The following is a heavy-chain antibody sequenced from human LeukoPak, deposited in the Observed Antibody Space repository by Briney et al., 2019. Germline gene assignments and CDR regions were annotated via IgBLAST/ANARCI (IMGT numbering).Heavy chain of an antibody. J-gene: IGHJ3*02. Sequence: PSETLSLTCTVSGGSISSYYWSWIRQPPGKGLGWIGSIYYSGSTYYNPSLKSRVTISVDTSKNQFSLKLSSVTAADTAVYYCASIGYYDFWRGAFDIWGQGTMVTVSS. CDR2: IYYSGST. CDR3: ASIGYYDFWRGAFDI. D-gene: IGHD3-3*01. CDR1: GGSISSYY. V-gene: IGHV4-59*05.